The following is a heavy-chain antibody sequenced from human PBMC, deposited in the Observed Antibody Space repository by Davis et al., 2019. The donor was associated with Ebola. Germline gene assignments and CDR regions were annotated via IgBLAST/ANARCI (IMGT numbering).Heavy chain of an antibody. V-gene: IGHV4-59*11. CDR2: IYYTGSA. J-gene: IGHJ4*02. D-gene: IGHD3-16*01. CDR3: AERGGSV. CDR1: GASISSLY. Sequence: PSETLSPTCTLSGASISSLYSSWIRPLPGKRLEWNGSIYYTGSAYYNSSLNSRATISVDTPKNQFSLKLSSVTAADTAMYYCAERGGSVWGQGTLVTVSS.